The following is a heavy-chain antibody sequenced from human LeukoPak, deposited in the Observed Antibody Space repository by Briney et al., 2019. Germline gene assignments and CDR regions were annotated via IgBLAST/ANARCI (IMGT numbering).Heavy chain of an antibody. Sequence: GGSLRLSCAASGFTFSSYSMNWVRQAPGKGLEWVSYISSSSSSIYNADSVKGRFTISRDNAKNSLYLQMNSLRAEDTAVYYCARFSFASGYDNWGQGTLVTVSS. D-gene: IGHD5-12*01. CDR3: ARFSFASGYDN. V-gene: IGHV3-48*01. CDR1: GFTFSSYS. J-gene: IGHJ4*02. CDR2: ISSSSSSI.